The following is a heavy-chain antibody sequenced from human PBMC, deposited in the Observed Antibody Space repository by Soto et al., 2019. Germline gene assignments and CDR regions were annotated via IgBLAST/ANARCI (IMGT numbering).Heavy chain of an antibody. J-gene: IGHJ4*02. V-gene: IGHV4-34*01. CDR2: MKHSGST. Sequence: SETLSLTCAVYGGSFSGYYWSWIRQPPGKGLEWIGEMKHSGSTNYNPSLKSRVTISVDTSKNQFPLKLSSVTAADTAVYYCARLYGSRGPFDYWGQGTLVT. D-gene: IGHD6-13*01. CDR3: ARLYGSRGPFDY. CDR1: GGSFSGYY.